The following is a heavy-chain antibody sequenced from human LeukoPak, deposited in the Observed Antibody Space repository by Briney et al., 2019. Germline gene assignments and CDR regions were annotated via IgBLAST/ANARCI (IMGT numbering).Heavy chain of an antibody. Sequence: PGGSLRLSCAASGFTFSSYAMHWVRQAPGKGLEWVAVISYDGSNKYYADSVKGRFTISRDNAKNSLYLQMNSLRAEDTAVYYCARLDDSSGYYRPPFDYWGQGTLVTVSS. CDR1: GFTFSSYA. V-gene: IGHV3-30-3*01. CDR3: ARLDDSSGYYRPPFDY. J-gene: IGHJ4*02. D-gene: IGHD3-22*01. CDR2: ISYDGSNK.